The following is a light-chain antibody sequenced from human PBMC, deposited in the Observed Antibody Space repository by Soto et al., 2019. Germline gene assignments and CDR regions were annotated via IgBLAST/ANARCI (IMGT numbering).Light chain of an antibody. V-gene: IGKV3-11*01. CDR1: QSVSSY. CDR3: QQFSSYPLT. J-gene: IGKJ4*01. CDR2: DAS. Sequence: EIVLTQSPATLSLSPGERATLSCRASQSVSSYLAWYQQKPGQAPRLLIYDASNRATGIPARFSGSGSGTDFTLTISGLQSEDSAVYYCQQFSSYPLTFGGGTKVDIK.